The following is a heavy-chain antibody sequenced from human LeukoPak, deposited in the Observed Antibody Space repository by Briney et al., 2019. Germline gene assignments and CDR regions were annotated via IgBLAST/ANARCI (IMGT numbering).Heavy chain of an antibody. CDR3: TRGGELMNY. CDR1: GGSVSSGNYY. CDR2: IYTSGST. D-gene: IGHD1-26*01. Sequence: PSETLSLTCTVSGGSVSSGNYYWSWIRQPAGKGLEWIGRIYTSGSTNYNPSLKSRVTISIDASKNQFSLRLSSVTAADTAVYYCTRGGELMNYWGQGTLVTVSS. V-gene: IGHV4-61*02. J-gene: IGHJ4*02.